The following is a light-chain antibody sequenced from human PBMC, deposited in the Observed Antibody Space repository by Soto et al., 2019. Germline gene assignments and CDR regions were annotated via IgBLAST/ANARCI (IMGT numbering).Light chain of an antibody. Sequence: QSVLTQPPSASGSHGQSVSISCTGTSSDVGGYDYVSWYQQHPGKAPKLMIYEVNERPSGVPDRFSGSKSGSTASLTVSVLRAEYEADYYCSSYAGTNNLLFGGGTKLTV. CDR3: SSYAGTNNLL. J-gene: IGLJ3*02. CDR1: SSDVGGYDY. CDR2: EVN. V-gene: IGLV2-8*01.